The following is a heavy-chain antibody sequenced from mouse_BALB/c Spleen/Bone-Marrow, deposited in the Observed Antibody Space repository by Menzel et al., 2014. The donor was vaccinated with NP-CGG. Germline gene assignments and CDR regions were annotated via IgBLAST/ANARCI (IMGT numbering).Heavy chain of an antibody. Sequence: QVQLQQSGAELVRPGTSVQVSCKASGYAFTNYWLEWIKQRPGQGLEWIGVINPGSGGANYNEKFKGKATLTADKSSSTAYIQFSSLTSDDSAVYFCARELGRRAMDYWGQGTSVTVSS. CDR1: GYAFTNYW. CDR3: ARELGRRAMDY. CDR2: INPGSGGA. V-gene: IGHV1-54*01. D-gene: IGHD4-1*01. J-gene: IGHJ4*01.